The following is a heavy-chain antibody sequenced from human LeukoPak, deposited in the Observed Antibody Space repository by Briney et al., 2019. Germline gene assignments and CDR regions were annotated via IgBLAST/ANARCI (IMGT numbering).Heavy chain of an antibody. CDR3: TSNYYDSTGSGSFDY. V-gene: IGHV3-73*01. J-gene: IGHJ4*02. CDR2: IRSKANSYAT. CDR1: GFTFSGSA. D-gene: IGHD3-22*01. Sequence: GGSLRLSCAASGFTFSGSAMHWVRQASGKGLEWVGRIRSKANSYATAYAASVKGRFTISRDDSKNTAYLQMNSLKTEDTAVYYCTSNYYDSTGSGSFDYWGQGTLVTVSS.